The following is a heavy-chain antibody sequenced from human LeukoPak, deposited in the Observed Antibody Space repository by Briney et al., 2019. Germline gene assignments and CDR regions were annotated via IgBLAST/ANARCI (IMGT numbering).Heavy chain of an antibody. Sequence: ASVKVSCKASGYTFTSYDINWVRQATGQGLEGRGWMNPNSGKTGYAQKFQGRVTMTRNTSISTAYMELSSLRSEDTAVYYCARGPLLGYCSGGSCQSGMDVWGQGTTVTVSS. CDR2: MNPNSGKT. J-gene: IGHJ6*02. D-gene: IGHD2-15*01. CDR1: GYTFTSYD. V-gene: IGHV1-8*01. CDR3: ARGPLLGYCSGGSCQSGMDV.